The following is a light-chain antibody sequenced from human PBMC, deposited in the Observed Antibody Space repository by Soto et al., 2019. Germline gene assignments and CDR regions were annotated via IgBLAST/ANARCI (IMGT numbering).Light chain of an antibody. Sequence: DIVMTQSPDSLAVSLGERATINCKSSQSLLYSSNNENYLAWYQHKPGQPPNLLIYWASTRKSGVPDRFSGSGSGTDFTLTISSRQAEDVAVYFCQQFFSAPHTFGQGTKLEIK. J-gene: IGKJ2*01. V-gene: IGKV4-1*01. CDR1: QSLLYSSNNENY. CDR2: WAS. CDR3: QQFFSAPHT.